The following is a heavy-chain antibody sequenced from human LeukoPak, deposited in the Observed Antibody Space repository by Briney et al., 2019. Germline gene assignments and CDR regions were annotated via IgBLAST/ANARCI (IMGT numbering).Heavy chain of an antibody. CDR3: ARDLLAAGTY. CDR1: GFTFSSYS. D-gene: IGHD6-13*01. V-gene: IGHV3-21*01. Sequence: PGGSLRLSCAASGFTFSSYSMNWVRQAPGKGLEWVSSISSSSSYIYYADSVKGRFTISRDNAKNSLYLQMNSPRAEDTAVYYCARDLLAAGTYWGQGTLVTVSS. J-gene: IGHJ4*02. CDR2: ISSSSSYI.